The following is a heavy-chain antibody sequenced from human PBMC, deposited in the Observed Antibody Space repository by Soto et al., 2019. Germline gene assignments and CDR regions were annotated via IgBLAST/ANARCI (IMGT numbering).Heavy chain of an antibody. CDR1: GGSISSSSYY. D-gene: IGHD6-6*01. CDR2: IYYSGST. J-gene: IGHJ4*02. V-gene: IGHV4-39*01. CDR3: ARHRGVEQLDFDY. Sequence: KTSETLSLTCTVSGGSISSSSYYWGWIRQPPGKGLEWIGSIYYSGSTYYNPSLKSRVTISVDTSKNQFSLKLSSVTAADTAVYYCARHRGVEQLDFDYWGQGTLVTVSS.